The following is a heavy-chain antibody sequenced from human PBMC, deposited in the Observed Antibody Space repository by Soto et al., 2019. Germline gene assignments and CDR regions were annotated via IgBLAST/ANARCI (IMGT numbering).Heavy chain of an antibody. V-gene: IGHV5-51*01. CDR1: GYSFTSYW. D-gene: IGHD1-7*01. CDR3: ERQVTGTTLRSDYYYYGMDV. CDR2: IYPGDSDT. Sequence: GESLKISCKGSGYSFTSYWIGWVRQMPGKGLEWMGIIYPGDSDTRYSPSFQGQVTISADKSISTAYLQWSSLKASDTAMYYCERQVTGTTLRSDYYYYGMDVRGKGTTVTVSS. J-gene: IGHJ6*04.